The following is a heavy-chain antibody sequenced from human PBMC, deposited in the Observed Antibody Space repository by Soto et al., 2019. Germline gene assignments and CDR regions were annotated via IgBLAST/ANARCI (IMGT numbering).Heavy chain of an antibody. V-gene: IGHV4-34*01. CDR1: GGSFSGYY. CDR3: ARGRGVATSDRGLYYYYGMDV. Sequence: KASETLSLTCAVYGGSFSGYYWSWIRQPPGKGLEWIGEINHSGSTNYNPSLKSRVTISVDTSKNQFSLKLSSVTAADTAVYYCARGRGVATSDRGLYYYYGMDVWGQGTTVTVSS. J-gene: IGHJ6*02. D-gene: IGHD5-12*01. CDR2: INHSGST.